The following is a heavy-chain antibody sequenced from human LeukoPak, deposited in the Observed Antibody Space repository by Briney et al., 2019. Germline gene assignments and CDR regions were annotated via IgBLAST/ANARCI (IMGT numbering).Heavy chain of an antibody. CDR3: ARHRGDTGGNYFDY. CDR1: GGSISSYY. V-gene: IGHV4-59*08. J-gene: IGHJ4*02. Sequence: KPSETLSLTCTVSGGSISSYYWSWIRQPPGKGLEWIGYIYYSGSTNYNPSPKSRVTISVDTSKNQFSLKLRSVTAADTAVYYCARHRGDTGGNYFDYWGQGTLVTVSS. CDR2: IYYSGST. D-gene: IGHD1-1*01.